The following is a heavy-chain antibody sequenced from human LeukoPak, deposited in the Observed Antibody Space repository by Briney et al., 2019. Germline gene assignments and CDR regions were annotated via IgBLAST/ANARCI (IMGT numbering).Heavy chain of an antibody. D-gene: IGHD3-22*01. CDR3: AREAARNQYYYDSSAKTDAFDI. V-gene: IGHV4-31*03. Sequence: SETLSLTCTVSGGSISSGGYYWSWIRQHPGKGLEWIGYIYYSGSTYYNPSLKSRVTISVDTSKNQFSLKLSSVTAADTAVYYCAREAARNQYYYDSSAKTDAFDIWGQGTMVTVSS. CDR2: IYYSGST. J-gene: IGHJ3*02. CDR1: GGSISSGGYY.